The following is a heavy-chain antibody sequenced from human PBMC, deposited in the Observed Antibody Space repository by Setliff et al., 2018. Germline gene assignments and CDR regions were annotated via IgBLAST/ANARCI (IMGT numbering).Heavy chain of an antibody. CDR1: GFTFSSYS. D-gene: IGHD3-16*01. V-gene: IGHV3-48*01. Sequence: GSLRLSCAASGFTFSSYSMNWVRRAPGKGLEWVSYISSSSSTIYYADSVKGRFTISRDDSKDMVYLQMNSLKIEDTAMYFCTAGGPWGQGTLVTVSS. J-gene: IGHJ4*02. CDR2: ISSSSSTI. CDR3: TAGGP.